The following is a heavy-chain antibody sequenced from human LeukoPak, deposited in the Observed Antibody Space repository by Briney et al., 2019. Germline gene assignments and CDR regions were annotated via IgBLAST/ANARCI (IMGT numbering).Heavy chain of an antibody. CDR3: AREIAVANFDY. J-gene: IGHJ4*02. Sequence: ASVKVSCKASGYTFTSYDINWVRQATGQGLEWMGWMNPNSGNTGYAQKLQGRVTMTTDTSTSTAYMELRSLRSDDTAVYYCAREIAVANFDYWGQGTLVTVSS. D-gene: IGHD6-19*01. V-gene: IGHV1-8*01. CDR1: GYTFTSYD. CDR2: MNPNSGNT.